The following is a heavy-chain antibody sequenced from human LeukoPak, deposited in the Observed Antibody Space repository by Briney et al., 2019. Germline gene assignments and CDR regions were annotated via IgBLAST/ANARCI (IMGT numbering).Heavy chain of an antibody. Sequence: GGSLRLSCAASGFTVSSNYMSWVRQAPGKGLEWVSVIYSGGTTNHADSVKGRFTVSRDNSKNTLYLQMNSLRAEDTAVYFCARGIGDYVWYFDYWGQGTLVTVSS. CDR1: GFTVSSNY. V-gene: IGHV3-53*01. J-gene: IGHJ4*02. CDR2: IYSGGTT. D-gene: IGHD4-17*01. CDR3: ARGIGDYVWYFDY.